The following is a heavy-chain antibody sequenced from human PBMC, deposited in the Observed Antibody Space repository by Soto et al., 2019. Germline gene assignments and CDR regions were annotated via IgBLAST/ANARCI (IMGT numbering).Heavy chain of an antibody. D-gene: IGHD3-10*01. CDR2: IYYSGST. CDR3: ARDRRYGCYTGPHVGNNWFDP. V-gene: IGHV4-59*01. J-gene: IGHJ5*02. Sequence: ETLSLTCTVSGGSISSYYWSWIRQPPGKGLEWIGYIYYSGSTNYNPSLKSRVTISVDTSKNQFSLKLSSVTAADTAVYYCARDRRYGCYTGPHVGNNWFDPWGQGTLVTVSS. CDR1: GGSISSYY.